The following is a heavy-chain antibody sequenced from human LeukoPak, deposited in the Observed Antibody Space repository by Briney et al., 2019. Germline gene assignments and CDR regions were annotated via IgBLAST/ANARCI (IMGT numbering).Heavy chain of an antibody. J-gene: IGHJ4*02. CDR1: GFTFSSYS. Sequence: GGSLRLSCAASGFTFSSYSMNWVRQAPGKGLEWVSVIYSGGSTYYADSVKGRFTISRDNSKNTLYLQMNSLRAEDTAVYYCARDLSGWYDFDYWGQGTLVTVSS. CDR3: ARDLSGWYDFDY. D-gene: IGHD6-19*01. V-gene: IGHV3-66*01. CDR2: IYSGGST.